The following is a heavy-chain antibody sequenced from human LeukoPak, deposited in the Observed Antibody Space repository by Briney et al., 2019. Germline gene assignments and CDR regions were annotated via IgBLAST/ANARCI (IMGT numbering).Heavy chain of an antibody. D-gene: IGHD2-15*01. V-gene: IGHV4-59*08. Sequence: SSETLSLTCTVSGGSISTDYWSWIRQPPGKGLEWIGYIHYSGSTNNNPSLKSRVTISVDTSKNQFSLKLSSVTTADTAVYYCARMHCSGGTCYSETFDYWGQGTLVTVSS. J-gene: IGHJ4*02. CDR2: IHYSGST. CDR1: GGSISTDY. CDR3: ARMHCSGGTCYSETFDY.